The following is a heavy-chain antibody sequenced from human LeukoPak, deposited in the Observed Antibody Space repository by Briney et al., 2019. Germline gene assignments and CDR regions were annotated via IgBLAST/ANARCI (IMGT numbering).Heavy chain of an antibody. CDR2: ISSSGSYI. J-gene: IGHJ4*02. CDR3: ARGWPDY. V-gene: IGHV3-21*01. Sequence: PGGSLRLSCAASGFTFSSYSMNWVRQAPGKGLEWVSSISSSGSYIHYADSVKGRFTISRDNAKSSLYLQMSSLRAEDTAVYYCARGWPDYWGQGTLVTVSS. CDR1: GFTFSSYS.